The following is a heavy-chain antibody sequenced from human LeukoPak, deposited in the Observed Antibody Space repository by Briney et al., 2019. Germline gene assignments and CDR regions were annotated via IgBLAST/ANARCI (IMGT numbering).Heavy chain of an antibody. Sequence: GGSLRLSCAASGFTFSSYAMSWVRQAPGKGLEWVSVIYSGDSTYYADSAKGRFTISRDNSKNTLYLQMNSLRAEDTAVYYCARGVGTATDYWGQGTLVTVSS. V-gene: IGHV3-53*01. CDR2: IYSGDST. CDR3: ARGVGTATDY. CDR1: GFTFSSYA. D-gene: IGHD5-18*01. J-gene: IGHJ4*02.